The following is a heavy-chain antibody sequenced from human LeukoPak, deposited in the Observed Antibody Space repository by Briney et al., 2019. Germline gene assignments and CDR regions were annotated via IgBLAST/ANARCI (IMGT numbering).Heavy chain of an antibody. V-gene: IGHV4-31*03. J-gene: IGHJ6*03. Sequence: SETLSLTCSVSGVSITSGIYYWSWIRQHPGKGLEWIGYIYYTGTTYYNWSLQSRATISIETSERRFSLRLTSVTAADSAVYYCARAPQMLCGSDYYYMDVWGKGTTVTVSS. D-gene: IGHD2-2*01. CDR1: GVSITSGIYY. CDR2: IYYTGTT. CDR3: ARAPQMLCGSDYYYMDV.